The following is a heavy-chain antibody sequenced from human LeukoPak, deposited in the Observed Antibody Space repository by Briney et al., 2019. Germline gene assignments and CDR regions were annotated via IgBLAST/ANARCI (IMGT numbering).Heavy chain of an antibody. D-gene: IGHD6-19*01. CDR3: ARHRDSSGWYDFGY. J-gene: IGHJ4*02. CDR1: GGSINSSNYY. V-gene: IGHV4-39*01. CDR2: IYYSGST. Sequence: PSETLSLTCTVSGGSINSSNYYWGWIRQPPGKGLEWIGSIYYSGSTYYNPSLKSRVSISVDTSKDQFSLKLSSVTAADTAVYCARHRDSSGWYDFGYWGQGTLVTVSS.